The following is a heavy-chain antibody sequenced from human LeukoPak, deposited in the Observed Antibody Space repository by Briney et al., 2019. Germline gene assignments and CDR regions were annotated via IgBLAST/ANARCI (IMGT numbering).Heavy chain of an antibody. D-gene: IGHD2-15*01. J-gene: IGHJ6*03. V-gene: IGHV1-8*03. CDR3: ARGRGVVVVAAISYYMDV. Sequence: ASVKVSCKASGGTFTSYDINWVRQATGQGLEWMGWMNPNSGNTGYAQKFQGRVTITRNTSISTAYMELSSLRSEDTAVYYCARGRGVVVVAAISYYMDVWGKGTTVTVSS. CDR2: MNPNSGNT. CDR1: GGTFTSYD.